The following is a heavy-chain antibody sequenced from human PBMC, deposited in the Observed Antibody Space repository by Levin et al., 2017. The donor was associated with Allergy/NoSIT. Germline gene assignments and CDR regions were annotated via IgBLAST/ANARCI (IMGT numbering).Heavy chain of an antibody. CDR3: ARESARDYGDYVDY. CDR1: GYTFISNG. CDR2: ISTYNGDT. Sequence: ASVKVSCKASGYTFISNGITWVRQAPGQGLEWMGWISTYNGDTKYAQKLQGRVTMTTDTSTSTANMELRSLRSDDTAVYYCARESARDYGDYVDYWGQGTLVTVSS. D-gene: IGHD4-17*01. J-gene: IGHJ4*02. V-gene: IGHV1-18*01.